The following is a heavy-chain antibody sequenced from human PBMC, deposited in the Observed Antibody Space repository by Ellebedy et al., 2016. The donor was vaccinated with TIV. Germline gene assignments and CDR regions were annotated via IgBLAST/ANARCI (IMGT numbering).Heavy chain of an antibody. D-gene: IGHD3-22*01. V-gene: IGHV3-23*01. J-gene: IGHJ4*02. CDR1: GFSFSNFA. Sequence: GGSLRLFCVASGFSFSNFAMTWVRQAPGKGLEWVSSISASGISTDYADSVRGRVTISRDNSRNTLYLQMDSLRADDTAVYYCAKLDSSGYYYGRFDYWGQGTLVTVSS. CDR3: AKLDSSGYYYGRFDY. CDR2: ISASGIST.